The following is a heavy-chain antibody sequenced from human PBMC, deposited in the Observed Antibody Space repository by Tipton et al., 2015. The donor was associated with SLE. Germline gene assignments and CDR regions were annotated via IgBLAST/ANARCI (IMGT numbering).Heavy chain of an antibody. V-gene: IGHV4-61*02. CDR2: IYTSGST. J-gene: IGHJ3*01. CDR3: ARDQFATVGAFDL. Sequence: TLSLTCSVSGVPISSGSNYWTWIRQPAGKGLEWIGRIYTSGSTNYHTSLRSRVTVSLDTSKNQISLNLTSVTAADTALYFCARDQFATVGAFDLWGQGTMVTVSS. CDR1: GVPISSGSNY. D-gene: IGHD1-14*01.